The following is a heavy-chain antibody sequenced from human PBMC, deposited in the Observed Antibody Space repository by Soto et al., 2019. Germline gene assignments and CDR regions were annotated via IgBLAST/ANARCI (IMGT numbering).Heavy chain of an antibody. CDR2: IWYDGNKI. CDR1: GFTFSSYG. CDR3: ARDRIAVSSNWFDP. V-gene: IGHV3-33*01. Sequence: PGGSRRRSCAASGFTFSSYGMHWVRQAPGKGLEWVSVIWYDGNKIYYADSVKGRFTISRDNAKNSLYLQMNSLRAEDTAVYYCARDRIAVSSNWFDPWGQGTLVLVSS. D-gene: IGHD6-19*01. J-gene: IGHJ5*02.